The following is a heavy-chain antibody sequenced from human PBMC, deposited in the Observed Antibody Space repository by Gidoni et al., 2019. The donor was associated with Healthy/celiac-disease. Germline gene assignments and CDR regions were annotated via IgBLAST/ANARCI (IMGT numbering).Heavy chain of an antibody. CDR3: ARARGGVAAAGTGWFDP. V-gene: IGHV1-8*01. CDR1: GYTFTSYE. D-gene: IGHD6-13*01. Sequence: QVHLVQSGAEVKKPGPSVKVACKASGYTFTSYEITWVRQATGHGLEWMGWMNPNSGNTGYAQKFQGRVTMTRNTSISTAYMELSSLRSEDTAVYYCARARGGVAAAGTGWFDPWGQGTLVTVSS. CDR2: MNPNSGNT. J-gene: IGHJ5*02.